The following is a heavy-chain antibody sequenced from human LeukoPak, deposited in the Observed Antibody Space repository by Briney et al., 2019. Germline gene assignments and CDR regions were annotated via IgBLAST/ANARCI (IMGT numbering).Heavy chain of an antibody. Sequence: ASVKVSCKASGYTFTGYYMHWVRQAPGQGLEWMGWINPNSGGTNYAQKFQGRVTMTRDTSISTAYMELSRLRSDDTAVYYCARDPKRSGSTATGYWGQGTLVTVSS. D-gene: IGHD1-26*01. J-gene: IGHJ4*02. CDR3: ARDPKRSGSTATGY. V-gene: IGHV1-2*02. CDR2: INPNSGGT. CDR1: GYTFTGYY.